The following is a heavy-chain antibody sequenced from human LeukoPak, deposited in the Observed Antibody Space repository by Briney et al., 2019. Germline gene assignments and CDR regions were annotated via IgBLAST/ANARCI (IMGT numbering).Heavy chain of an antibody. CDR3: AREPDSSGYYYHYGMDV. Sequence: GGSLRLSCAASGFTVSSNYMSWVRQAQGKGLEWVSVIYSGGSTYYADSVKGRFTISRDNSKNTLYLQMNSLRAEDTAVYYCAREPDSSGYYYHYGMDVWGQGTTVTVSS. V-gene: IGHV3-66*01. CDR1: GFTVSSNY. D-gene: IGHD3-22*01. CDR2: IYSGGST. J-gene: IGHJ6*02.